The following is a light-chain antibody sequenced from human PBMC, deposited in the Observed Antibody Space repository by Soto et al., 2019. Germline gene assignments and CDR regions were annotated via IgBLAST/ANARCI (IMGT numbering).Light chain of an antibody. Sequence: QLVLTQSPSASASLGASVKLTCTLSSGHRTYAIAWHQQQPEKGPRYLMKLNSDGSHSKGDGIPDRFSGSSSGAVRYLTISSLQSEDEADYYCQTWGTGIQVFGGGTKLTVL. CDR1: SGHRTYA. J-gene: IGLJ3*02. CDR2: LNSDGSH. CDR3: QTWGTGIQV. V-gene: IGLV4-69*01.